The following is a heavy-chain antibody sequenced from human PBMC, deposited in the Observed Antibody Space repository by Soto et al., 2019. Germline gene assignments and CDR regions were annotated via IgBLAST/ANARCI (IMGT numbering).Heavy chain of an antibody. Sequence: GGSLRLSCAASGFTFSSYAMYWVRQAPGKGLEWVSAISTASNAYYADSVKGRFTISRDNSKNTLYLQMNSLRAEDTAVFYCAKAEGFCNGGTCYRYFDHWGQGALVTVSS. CDR2: ISTASNA. D-gene: IGHD2-15*01. CDR1: GFTFSSYA. J-gene: IGHJ4*02. V-gene: IGHV3-23*01. CDR3: AKAEGFCNGGTCYRYFDH.